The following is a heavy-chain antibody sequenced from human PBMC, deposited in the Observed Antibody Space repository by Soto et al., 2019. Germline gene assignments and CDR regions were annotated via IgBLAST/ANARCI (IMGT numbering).Heavy chain of an antibody. D-gene: IGHD2-15*01. V-gene: IGHV3-15*01. CDR3: TTLLMVDVHNVY. J-gene: IGHJ4*02. CDR1: GFTFINAW. CDR2: IKSKADGGTT. Sequence: EVQLVESGGGLVKPGGSLRLSCAASGFTFINAWMSWVRQAPGKGLEWVGRIKSKADGGTTDYAAPVKGRFTISRDDSKTMLDLQMNSLRTEDRAVYYCTTLLMVDVHNVYWGQGTLVTVSS.